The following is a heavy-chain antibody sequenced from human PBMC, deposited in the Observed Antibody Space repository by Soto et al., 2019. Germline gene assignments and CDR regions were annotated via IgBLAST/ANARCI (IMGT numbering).Heavy chain of an antibody. CDR3: ARGEYYDFWSGPNMDV. Sequence: VASVQVSCKASGGTFSSYAISWVRQAPGQGLEWMGGIIPIFGTANYAQKFQGRVTITADKSTSTAYMELSSLRSEDTAVYYCARGEYYDFWSGPNMDVWGQGTTVTVSS. V-gene: IGHV1-69*06. CDR2: IIPIFGTA. J-gene: IGHJ6*02. D-gene: IGHD3-3*01. CDR1: GGTFSSYA.